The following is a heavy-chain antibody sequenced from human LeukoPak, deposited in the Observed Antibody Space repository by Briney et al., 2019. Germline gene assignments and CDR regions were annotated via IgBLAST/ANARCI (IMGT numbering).Heavy chain of an antibody. J-gene: IGHJ5*02. CDR1: GFASSSYA. CDR3: AKAPGISRLNWFDP. Sequence: GGSLRLSCAASGFASSSYAMSWVRKAPGKGLKWVSTISGTGESAYYADSVQGRFTISRDSSKNTLYLQMNSLRAEDTAVYYCAKAPGISRLNWFDPWGQGTLVIVSS. CDR2: ISGTGESA. D-gene: IGHD6-13*01. V-gene: IGHV3-23*01.